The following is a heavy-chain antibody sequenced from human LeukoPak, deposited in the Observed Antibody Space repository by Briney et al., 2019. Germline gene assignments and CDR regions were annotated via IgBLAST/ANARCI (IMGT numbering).Heavy chain of an antibody. J-gene: IGHJ5*02. Sequence: SQTQSLTCAVYGGSFKGYYCSWIPEPPGTGLEWIGEVNHSGSTNYNPSLKSRVTISEDTSKKQFSLKLSSVTAADTAVYYCVRGGNIWSSLLCRNWFDPWGQGTLVTVSS. CDR1: GGSFKGYY. CDR2: VNHSGST. V-gene: IGHV4-34*01. CDR3: VRGGNIWSSLLCRNWFDP. D-gene: IGHD3-3*01.